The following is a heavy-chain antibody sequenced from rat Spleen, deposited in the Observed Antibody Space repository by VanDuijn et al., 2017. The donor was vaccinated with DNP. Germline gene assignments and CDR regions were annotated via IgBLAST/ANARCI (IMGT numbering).Heavy chain of an antibody. CDR3: TRDRPNYGGYSDIWFAY. Sequence: QVQLKESGPGLVQPSETLSLTCTVSGFSLTSYSVSWVRQPAGKGPEWMGRMWYDGDTAYNSALKSRLSISRDTSKSQVFLKMNSLQTEDTAIYFCTRDRPNYGGYSDIWFAYWGPGVMVTVSS. V-gene: IGHV2-15*01. D-gene: IGHD1-11*01. CDR2: MWYDGDT. J-gene: IGHJ2*01. CDR1: GFSLTSYS.